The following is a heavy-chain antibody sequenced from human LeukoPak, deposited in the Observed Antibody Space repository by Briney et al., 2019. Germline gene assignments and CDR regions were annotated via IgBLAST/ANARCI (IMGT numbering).Heavy chain of an antibody. CDR2: ISSSGDST. CDR1: GFTFSSYA. J-gene: IGHJ4*02. D-gene: IGHD3-10*01. CDR3: VKGRVSGSGSYYNAPFDY. Sequence: GGSLRLSCAASGFTFSSYAMHWVRQAPGKGQEYVSAISSSGDSTYNADPVKGRFTISRDNSKDTLYLQMSSLRAGDTAVYFCVKGRVSGSGSYYNAPFDYWGQGTLVTVSS. V-gene: IGHV3-64D*06.